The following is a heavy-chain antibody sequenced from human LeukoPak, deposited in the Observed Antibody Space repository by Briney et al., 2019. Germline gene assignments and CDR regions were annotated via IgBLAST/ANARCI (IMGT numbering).Heavy chain of an antibody. V-gene: IGHV3-74*01. CDR1: GFTFRSCW. J-gene: IGHJ4*02. D-gene: IGHD2-15*01. CDR2: IDGDGSTT. Sequence: PGGSLRLSCVASGFTFRSCWMHWVRQTPGKGRVWVARIDGDGSTTSYADSVEGRFTISRDNAKNTVYLQMNSLRAEDTAVYYCARVVAGQWREIDSGGQGPLVTVS. CDR3: ARVVAGQWREIDS.